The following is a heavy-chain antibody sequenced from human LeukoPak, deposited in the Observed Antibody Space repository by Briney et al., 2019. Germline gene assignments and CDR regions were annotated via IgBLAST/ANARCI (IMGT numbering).Heavy chain of an antibody. CDR2: IKQDGSEK. CDR3: ARDPYVAYCSSTSCDGAFDI. V-gene: IGHV3-7*01. Sequence: GGSLRLSCAASGFTFSNAWMGWVRQAPGKGLEWVANIKQDGSEKYYVDSVKGRFTISRDNAKNSLYLQMNSLRAEDMAVYYCARDPYVAYCSSTSCDGAFDIWGQGTMVTVSS. J-gene: IGHJ3*02. D-gene: IGHD2-2*01. CDR1: GFTFSNAW.